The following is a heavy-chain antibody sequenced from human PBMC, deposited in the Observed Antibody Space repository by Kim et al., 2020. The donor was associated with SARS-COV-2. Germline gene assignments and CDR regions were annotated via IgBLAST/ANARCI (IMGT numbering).Heavy chain of an antibody. Sequence: DSVKGRFTISRDNAKNSLYLQMNSLRAEDTAVYYCAREPYSSSSNWYFDLWGRGTLVTVSS. D-gene: IGHD6-6*01. CDR3: AREPYSSSSNWYFDL. J-gene: IGHJ2*01. V-gene: IGHV3-11*06.